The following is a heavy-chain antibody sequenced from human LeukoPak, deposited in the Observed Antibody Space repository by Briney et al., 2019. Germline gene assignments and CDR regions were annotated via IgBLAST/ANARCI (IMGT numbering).Heavy chain of an antibody. J-gene: IGHJ5*02. CDR1: GGSISSSSYY. Sequence: PSETLSLTCTVSGGSISSSSYYWGWIRQPPGKGLEWIGSIYYSGSTYYNPSLKSRVTISVDTSKNQFSLKLSSVTAADTAVYYCARDGPDYYDSSGYYSFDPWGQGTLVTVSS. CDR3: ARDGPDYYDSSGYYSFDP. CDR2: IYYSGST. D-gene: IGHD3-22*01. V-gene: IGHV4-39*07.